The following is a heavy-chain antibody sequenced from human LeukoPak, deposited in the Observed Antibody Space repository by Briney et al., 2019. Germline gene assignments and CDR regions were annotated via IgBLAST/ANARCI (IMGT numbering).Heavy chain of an antibody. V-gene: IGHV1-18*01. CDR3: ARDFGMATSDY. CDR2: ISGYNYNT. Sequence: ASVKVSCKASGYSFTNYGISWVRQAPGQGLEWMGWISGYNYNTHYAQKFQDRVTMPTDTSTNTAHMELKSLRFDDTAVYYCARDFGMATSDYWGQGTLVTVSS. D-gene: IGHD3-16*01. J-gene: IGHJ4*02. CDR1: GYSFTNYG.